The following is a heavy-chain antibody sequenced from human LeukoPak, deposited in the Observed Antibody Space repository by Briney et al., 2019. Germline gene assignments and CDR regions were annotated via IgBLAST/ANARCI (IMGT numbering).Heavy chain of an antibody. CDR1: GYTFTSYY. V-gene: IGHV1-46*01. J-gene: IGHJ4*02. D-gene: IGHD3-3*01. Sequence: ASVKVSCKASGYTFTSYYMHWVRQAPGQGLEWIGIINPSGGSTSYAQKFQGRVTMTRDMSTSTAYMELSSLRSADTAVSYCARAPPRSYYDFWSGYHPFDYWGQGTLVTVSS. CDR3: ARAPPRSYYDFWSGYHPFDY. CDR2: INPSGGST.